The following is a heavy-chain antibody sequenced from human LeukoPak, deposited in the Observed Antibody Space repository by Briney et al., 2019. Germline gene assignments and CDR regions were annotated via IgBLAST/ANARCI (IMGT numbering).Heavy chain of an antibody. CDR1: GFTFGSYA. J-gene: IGHJ4*02. CDR2: SGSGGST. CDR3: AKSSTVATTYFDY. D-gene: IGHD4-23*01. V-gene: IGHV3-23*01. Sequence: GGSLRLSCAASGFTFGSYAMSWVRQAPVKGLEWVSASGSGGSTYYADSVKGRFTISRDNSKNTLYLQMNSLRAEDTAVYYCAKSSTVATTYFDYWGQGTLVTVSS.